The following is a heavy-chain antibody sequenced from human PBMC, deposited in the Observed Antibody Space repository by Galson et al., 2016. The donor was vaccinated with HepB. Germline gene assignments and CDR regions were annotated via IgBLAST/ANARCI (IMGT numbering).Heavy chain of an antibody. D-gene: IGHD3-22*01. CDR3: ARSTGYYFDTSGYYFDY. CDR2: IDWDDDK. Sequence: PALVKPTQTLILTCTFSGFSLSSSGMCVSWIRQPPGKALEWLALIDWDDDKYYSTSLKTRLTISKDTSKNQVVLTMTNMDPVDTATYYCARSTGYYFDTSGYYFDYWGQGTLVPVST. CDR1: GFSLSSSGMC. J-gene: IGHJ4*02. V-gene: IGHV2-70*01.